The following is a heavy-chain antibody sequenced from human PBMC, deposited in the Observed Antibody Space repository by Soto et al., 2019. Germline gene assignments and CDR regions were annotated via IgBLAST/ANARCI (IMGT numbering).Heavy chain of an antibody. J-gene: IGHJ4*02. Sequence: GESLKISCKGSGYSFSTSWIAWVRQMPGKGLEWMGIIYPGDSDTRYNPSLQGHVTLSVDVTVSTAFLQWRSLETSDTGMYFCARLPRDCNKTSCYYADHWGQGTQVTVSS. D-gene: IGHD3-3*01. CDR2: IYPGDSDT. V-gene: IGHV5-51*01. CDR3: ARLPRDCNKTSCYYADH. CDR1: GYSFSTSW.